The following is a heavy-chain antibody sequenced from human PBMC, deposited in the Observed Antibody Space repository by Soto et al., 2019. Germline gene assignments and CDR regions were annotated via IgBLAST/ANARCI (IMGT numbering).Heavy chain of an antibody. Sequence: PGGSLRLSCAASGFTFSSYAMSWVRQAPGKGLEWVSAISGSGGSTYYADSVKGRFTISRDNSKNTLYLQMNSLRAEDTAVYYCAEATYCSSTSCYDTQNYYYYGMDVWGQGTTVTVSS. CDR2: ISGSGGST. V-gene: IGHV3-23*01. CDR1: GFTFSSYA. J-gene: IGHJ6*02. CDR3: AEATYCSSTSCYDTQNYYYYGMDV. D-gene: IGHD2-2*01.